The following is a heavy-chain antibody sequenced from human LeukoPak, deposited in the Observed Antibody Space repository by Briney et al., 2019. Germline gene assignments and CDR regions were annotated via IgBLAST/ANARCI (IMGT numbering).Heavy chain of an antibody. CDR1: GFSIRSPYY. D-gene: IGHD3-10*01. Sequence: WETLSLTCAVSGFSIRSPYYWGWIRQPPGKGLEGIGSVHHSGYTHYNPSLKSRVTTSIDTSNNQFSLKLKLNSVTAADTAVYYCARSGSWNYWDFDYWGQGTLVTVSS. CDR2: VHHSGYT. J-gene: IGHJ4*02. CDR3: ARSGSWNYWDFDY. V-gene: IGHV4-38-2*01.